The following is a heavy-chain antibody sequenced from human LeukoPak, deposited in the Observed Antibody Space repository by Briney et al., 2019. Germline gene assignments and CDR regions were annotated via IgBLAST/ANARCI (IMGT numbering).Heavy chain of an antibody. J-gene: IGHJ6*02. D-gene: IGHD3-3*01. CDR3: ARVYYDFWSGYPPNYYYGMDV. CDR1: GGSISSYY. Sequence: SETLSLTCTVSGGSISSYYWSWIRQPPGKGLEWIGEINHSGSTNYNPSLKSRVTISVDTSKNQFSLKLSSVTAADTAVYYCARVYYDFWSGYPPNYYYGMDVWGQGTTVTVSS. CDR2: INHSGST. V-gene: IGHV4-34*01.